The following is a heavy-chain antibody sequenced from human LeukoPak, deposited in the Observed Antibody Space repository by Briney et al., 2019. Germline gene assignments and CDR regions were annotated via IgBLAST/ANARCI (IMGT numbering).Heavy chain of an antibody. CDR3: ARDTYCSGGSCYPFDY. V-gene: IGHV3-7*01. CDR1: GFTFSSYW. Sequence: TGGSLRLSCAASGFTFSSYWMSWVHQAPGKGLEWVANIKQDGSEKYYVDSVKGRFTISRDNAKNSLYLQMNSLRAEDTAVYYCARDTYCSGGSCYPFDYWGQGTLVTVSS. J-gene: IGHJ4*02. CDR2: IKQDGSEK. D-gene: IGHD2-15*01.